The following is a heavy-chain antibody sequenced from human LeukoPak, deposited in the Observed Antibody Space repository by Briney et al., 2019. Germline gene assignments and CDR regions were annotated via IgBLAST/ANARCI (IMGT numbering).Heavy chain of an antibody. Sequence: GGSLRLSCAASGFTFSSYAMSWVRQAPGKGLEWVSAISGSGGSTYYADSVKSRFTISRDNSKNTLYLQMNSLRAEDTAVYYCAKGYYGSGSYYNPFYYFDYWGQGTLVTVSS. V-gene: IGHV3-23*01. J-gene: IGHJ4*02. CDR3: AKGYYGSGSYYNPFYYFDY. CDR2: ISGSGGST. D-gene: IGHD3-10*01. CDR1: GFTFSSYA.